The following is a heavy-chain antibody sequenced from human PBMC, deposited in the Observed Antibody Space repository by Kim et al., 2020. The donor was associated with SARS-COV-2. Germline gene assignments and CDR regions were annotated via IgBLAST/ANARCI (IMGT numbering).Heavy chain of an antibody. CDR3: ARDYCSTTDCCIDY. CDR1: GFSFHDYA. CDR2: ITWNGDNI. Sequence: GGSLRLSCAASGFSFHDYAMHWVRQTPGKGLEWVSGITWNGDNIGYADSVKGRFTISRDNAKNSFYLQMNSLRAEDTAFYYCARDYCSTTDCCIDYWGQGTLVTVSS. V-gene: IGHV3-9*01. D-gene: IGHD2-2*01. J-gene: IGHJ4*02.